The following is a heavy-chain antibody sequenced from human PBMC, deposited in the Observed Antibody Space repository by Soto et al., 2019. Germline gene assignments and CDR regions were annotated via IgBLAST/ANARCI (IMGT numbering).Heavy chain of an antibody. CDR3: AREDYGDLDY. D-gene: IGHD4-17*01. CDR2: ISSSSSTI. J-gene: IGHJ4*02. V-gene: IGHV3-48*01. Sequence: GGSLRLSCAASGFTFSSYSMNWVRQAPGKGLEWVSYISSSSSTIYCADSVKGRFTISRDNAKNSLYLQMNSLRAEDTAVYYCAREDYGDLDYWGQGTLVTVSS. CDR1: GFTFSSYS.